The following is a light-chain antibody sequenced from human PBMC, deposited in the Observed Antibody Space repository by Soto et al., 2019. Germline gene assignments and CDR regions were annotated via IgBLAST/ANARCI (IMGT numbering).Light chain of an antibody. CDR1: SSDVGRYSY. Sequence: QSALTQPRSVSGSPGQSVSISCTGTSSDVGRYSYVSWYQQHPGKAPKLMIYDVSERPSGVPDRFSGSKSGNTASLTISGLQAEDEAHYYCCSYAGTYTGVFGTGTKVNVL. CDR2: DVS. J-gene: IGLJ1*01. CDR3: CSYAGTYTGV. V-gene: IGLV2-11*01.